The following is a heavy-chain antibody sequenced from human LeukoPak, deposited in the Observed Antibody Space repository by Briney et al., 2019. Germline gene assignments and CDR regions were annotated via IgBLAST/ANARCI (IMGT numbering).Heavy chain of an antibody. V-gene: IGHV3-23*01. CDR1: GFSFSSYV. D-gene: IGHD4-23*01. Sequence: GGSLRLSCAASGFSFSSYVMSWVRQAPGKGLEWVSGISGSGTSTYHADSVKGRFTISRDNSKNTLYLQMNSLRAEDAALYYCARGRAVDQAFDFWGQGTLVTVSS. J-gene: IGHJ4*02. CDR3: ARGRAVDQAFDF. CDR2: ISGSGTST.